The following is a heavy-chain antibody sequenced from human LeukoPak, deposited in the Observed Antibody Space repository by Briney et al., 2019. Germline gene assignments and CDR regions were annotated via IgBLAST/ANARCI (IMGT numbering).Heavy chain of an antibody. CDR2: ISAYNGNT. CDR1: GYTLTGYG. J-gene: IGHJ3*02. D-gene: IGHD2-2*02. Sequence: ASVKVSCKASGYTLTGYGISWVRQAPGQGLEWMGWISAYNGNTNYAQKLQGRVTMTTDTSTSTAYMELRSLRSDDTAVYYCARDLVVVPAAIGHDAFDIWGQGTMVTVSS. V-gene: IGHV1-18*01. CDR3: ARDLVVVPAAIGHDAFDI.